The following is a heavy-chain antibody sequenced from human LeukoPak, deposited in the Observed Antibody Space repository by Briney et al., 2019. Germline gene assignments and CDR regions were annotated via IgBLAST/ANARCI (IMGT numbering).Heavy chain of an antibody. V-gene: IGHV4-4*07. CDR1: GGFISSYY. Sequence: ASETLSLTCTVSGGFISSYYWSWIRQPAGKGLEWIGRIFGSGSTNYNPSLKTRVTISVDTSKNQFSLKLSSVTAADTAVYYCAREGPSSSGSYLNCFDPWGQGTLVTVSS. J-gene: IGHJ5*02. CDR3: AREGPSSSGSYLNCFDP. CDR2: IFGSGST. D-gene: IGHD1-26*01.